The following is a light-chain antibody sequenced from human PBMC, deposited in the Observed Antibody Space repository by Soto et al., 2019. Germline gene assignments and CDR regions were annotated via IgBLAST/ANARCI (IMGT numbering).Light chain of an antibody. J-gene: IGKJ2*01. Sequence: DIQMTQSPSPLSASVGDRVTITCRARQSITGYLNWYQQKPGKAPNLLIYAASSLQSGVPSRFSGSGSGTDFTLAISILQRDDFATHFCQQSLGIPYTFGQGTRLETK. CDR1: QSITGY. CDR3: QQSLGIPYT. CDR2: AAS. V-gene: IGKV1-39*01.